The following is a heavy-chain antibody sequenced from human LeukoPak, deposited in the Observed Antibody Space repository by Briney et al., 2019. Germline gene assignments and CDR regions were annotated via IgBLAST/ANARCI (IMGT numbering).Heavy chain of an antibody. J-gene: IGHJ4*02. V-gene: IGHV4-59*01. D-gene: IGHD2-2*01. Sequence: SETLSLTCNVSGDSISSYYWTWIRQPPGRGLECIGYIYYSGTTNYNPSPKSRVTISVDTSKNQFSLTLSSVTAADTAVYYCARSDGAYQPPDRWGQGTLVTVSS. CDR2: IYYSGTT. CDR3: ARSDGAYQPPDR. CDR1: GDSISSYY.